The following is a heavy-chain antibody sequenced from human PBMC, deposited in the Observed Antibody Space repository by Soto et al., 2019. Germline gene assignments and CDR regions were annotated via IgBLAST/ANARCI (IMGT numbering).Heavy chain of an antibody. CDR3: ARGVGGYSNGNWFDP. CDR1: GGTFSSYA. Sequence: QVQLVQSGAEVKKPGSSVKVSCKASGGTFSSYAISWVRQAPGQGLEWMGGIIPIFGTAYYAQKCQGRVTIXXEXAXITADMERRSLRSEDTAVYYCARGVGGYSNGNWFDPWGQGTLVTVSS. V-gene: IGHV1-69*12. D-gene: IGHD5-18*01. CDR2: IIPIFGTA. J-gene: IGHJ5*02.